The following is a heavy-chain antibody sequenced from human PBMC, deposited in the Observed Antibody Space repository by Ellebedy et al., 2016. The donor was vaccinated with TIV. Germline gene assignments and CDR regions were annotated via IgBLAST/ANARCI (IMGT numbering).Heavy chain of an antibody. D-gene: IGHD6-13*01. V-gene: IGHV4-4*07. CDR1: GGSISSYY. CDR2: IYTSGST. Sequence: MPSETLSLTCTVSGGSISSYYWSWIRQPAGKGLAWIGRIYTSGSTNYNPSLKSRVTMSVDTSKNQFSLKLSSVTAADTAVYYCARSAAGTNGMDVWGQGTTVTVSS. CDR3: ARSAAGTNGMDV. J-gene: IGHJ6*02.